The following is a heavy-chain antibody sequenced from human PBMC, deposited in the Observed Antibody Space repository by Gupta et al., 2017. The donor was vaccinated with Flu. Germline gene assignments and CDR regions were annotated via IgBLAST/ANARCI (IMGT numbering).Heavy chain of an antibody. J-gene: IGHJ6*02. Sequence: QVQLVQSGAEVKKPGASVKVSCKASGYTFTGYYMHWVRQAPGQGLEWMGWINPNSGGTNYAQKFQGRVTMTRDTSISTAYMELSRLRSDDTAVYYCARVRMVRGVIWIYGMDVWGQGTTVTVSS. CDR1: GYTFTGYY. V-gene: IGHV1-2*02. CDR2: INPNSGGT. D-gene: IGHD3-10*01. CDR3: ARVRMVRGVIWIYGMDV.